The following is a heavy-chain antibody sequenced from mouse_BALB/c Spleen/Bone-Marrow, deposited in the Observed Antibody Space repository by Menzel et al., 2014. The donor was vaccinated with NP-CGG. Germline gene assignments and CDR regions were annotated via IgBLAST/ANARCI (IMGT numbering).Heavy chain of an antibody. V-gene: IGHV4-1*02. CDR1: GFDFSRYW. CDR3: ALLGYYGYFYV. D-gene: IGHD2-2*01. CDR2: INPDSSTI. J-gene: IGHJ1*01. Sequence: EVQRVESGGGLVQPGGSLKLSCAASGFDFSRYWMSWVRQAPGKGLEWIGEINPDSSTINYTPSLKDKFIISRDNAKNTLYPQMSKVRSEGTALYYCALLGYYGYFYVWGAGTTVTVSS.